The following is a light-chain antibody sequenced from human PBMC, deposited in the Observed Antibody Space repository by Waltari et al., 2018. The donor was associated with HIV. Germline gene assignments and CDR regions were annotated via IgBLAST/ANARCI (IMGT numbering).Light chain of an antibody. CDR1: QSVSSSY. Sequence: EIALTQSAGTLSLSPGARATLSCRASQSVSSSYLAWYQQKPGQAPRLLIYGASSRATGIPDRFSGSGSGTDFTLTISRLEPEDCAVYYCQQYGSSPPAFGPGTKVDIK. CDR2: GAS. V-gene: IGKV3-20*01. CDR3: QQYGSSPPA. J-gene: IGKJ3*01.